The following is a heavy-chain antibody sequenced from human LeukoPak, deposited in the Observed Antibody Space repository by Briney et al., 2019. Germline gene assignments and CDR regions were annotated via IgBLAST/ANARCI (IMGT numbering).Heavy chain of an antibody. J-gene: IGHJ5*01. CDR3: AREGASQDFRGFDS. CDR2: IYNNGRT. Sequence: PSETLSLTCTVSGGSVSNSRVYWAWIRQTPGEGLEWVGSIYNNGRTYYNPSLKSRVTISVDTPKNQFSLKLSSVTAADTAMYYCAREGASQDFRGFDSWGQEPRSPSPQ. D-gene: IGHD3-3*01. CDR1: GGSVSNSRVY. V-gene: IGHV4-39*07.